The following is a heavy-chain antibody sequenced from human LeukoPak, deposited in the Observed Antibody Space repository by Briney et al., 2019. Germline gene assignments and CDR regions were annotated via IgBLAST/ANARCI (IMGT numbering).Heavy chain of an antibody. D-gene: IGHD1-26*01. Sequence: PSETLSLTCAVYGGSFSGYYWSWIRQPPGKGLEWIGEINHSGSTNYNPSLKSRLTISVDTSKNQFSLNLTSVTAADTAVYYCARVGYSGSYCDCWGQGTLVTVSS. CDR3: ARVGYSGSYCDC. J-gene: IGHJ4*02. V-gene: IGHV4-34*01. CDR1: GGSFSGYY. CDR2: INHSGST.